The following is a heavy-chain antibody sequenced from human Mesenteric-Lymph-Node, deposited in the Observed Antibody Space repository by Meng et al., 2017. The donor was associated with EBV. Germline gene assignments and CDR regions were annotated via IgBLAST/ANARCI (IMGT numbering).Heavy chain of an antibody. V-gene: IGHV4-34*01. CDR3: ARGPNYWYFDL. CDR1: GGSFSGYY. CDR2: INHSGST. J-gene: IGHJ2*01. Sequence: QVQLQRLGAGMLKPSETLSLTCAVYGGSFSGYYWSWIRQPPGKGLEWIGEINHSGSTNYNPSLKSRVTISVDTSKNQFSLKLSSVTAADTAVYYCARGPNYWYFDLWGRGTLVTVSS.